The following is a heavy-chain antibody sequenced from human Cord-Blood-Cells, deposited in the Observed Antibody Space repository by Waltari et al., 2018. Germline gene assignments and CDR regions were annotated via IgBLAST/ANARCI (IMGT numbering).Heavy chain of an antibody. J-gene: IGHJ6*03. CDR1: GGSFSGYY. CDR2: INHSGST. CDR3: ARDSAWRWGYYYDMGV. Sequence: QVQLQQWGAGLLKPSETLSLTCAVYGGSFSGYYWSWIRQPPGEGLEGIGEINHSGSTNNNPSLKRRVTISEDTSKNQFSLKLGSVTAADTAVYYCARDSAWRWGYYYDMGVWGKGTTVTVSS. V-gene: IGHV4-34*01. D-gene: IGHD3-16*01.